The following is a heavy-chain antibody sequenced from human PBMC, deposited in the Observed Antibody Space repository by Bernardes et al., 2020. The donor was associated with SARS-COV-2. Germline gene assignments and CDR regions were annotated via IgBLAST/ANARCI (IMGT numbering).Heavy chain of an antibody. CDR3: ARDVVGKEDF. V-gene: IGHV3-74*01. Sequence: GGSLRLSCAASGWTFRSFWMHWVRQVPWKGLVWVSRINEDGTITDYADSVKGRFTISRDNARNTLFLQMNSLRAEDTAVYYCARDVVGKEDFWGQGTLVTVSS. J-gene: IGHJ4*02. D-gene: IGHD2-15*01. CDR2: INEDGTIT. CDR1: GWTFRSFW.